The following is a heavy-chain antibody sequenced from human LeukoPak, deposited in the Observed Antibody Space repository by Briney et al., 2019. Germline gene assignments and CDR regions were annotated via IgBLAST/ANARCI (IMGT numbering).Heavy chain of an antibody. CDR3: ASDQLAPGWENDAFDI. V-gene: IGHV4-39*01. Sequence: PSETLSLTCSVSGGSISSSNFYWGWIRQPPAKGLEWIGTISYTGSTYYNPSLKSRVTISVDTSKNQFSLRLNSVTAADTAVYYCASDQLAPGWENDAFDIWGQGTMVTVSS. J-gene: IGHJ3*02. CDR2: ISYTGST. CDR1: GGSISSSNFY. D-gene: IGHD6-19*01.